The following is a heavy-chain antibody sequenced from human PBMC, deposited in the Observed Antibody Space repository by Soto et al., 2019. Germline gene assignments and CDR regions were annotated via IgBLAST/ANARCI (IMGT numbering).Heavy chain of an antibody. CDR1: GASITFGGYP. J-gene: IGHJ4*02. V-gene: IGHV4-30-2*01. Sequence: SETLSLTCTVSGASITFGGYPWSWIRQTPGKGLEWIGYINHLETTFYNPSFESRLTLSIDRAKNQFSLKLHSMSAADRAVYFCARGGGSDSFDYWGQGILVTVSS. CDR2: INHLETT. D-gene: IGHD1-26*01. CDR3: ARGGGSDSFDY.